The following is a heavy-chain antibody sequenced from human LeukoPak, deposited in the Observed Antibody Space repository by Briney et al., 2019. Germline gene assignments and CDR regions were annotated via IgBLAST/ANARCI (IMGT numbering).Heavy chain of an antibody. V-gene: IGHV5-51*01. D-gene: IGHD3-10*01. CDR1: GYSFTTHW. J-gene: IGHJ4*02. CDR2: IYPGDSDI. Sequence: GESLKISCKGSGYSFTTHWIGWVRQMPGKGLEWMGIIYPGDSDITYSPSFQGQVTISADKSINTAYLQWSSLKASDTAMYYCARREYDSGSYFVAYWGQGTLVTVSS. CDR3: ARREYDSGSYFVAY.